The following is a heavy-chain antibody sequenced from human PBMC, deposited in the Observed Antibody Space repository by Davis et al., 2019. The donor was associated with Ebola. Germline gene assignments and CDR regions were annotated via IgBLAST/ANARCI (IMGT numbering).Heavy chain of an antibody. CDR1: GFTFSRYA. D-gene: IGHD2-2*01. J-gene: IGHJ6*04. V-gene: IGHV3-21*01. CDR3: ARDTSCSTTSCYVHYSGMDV. Sequence: GESLKIPCAASGFTFSRYAMSWVRQAPGKGLEWVSSISTSSSYIYYADSVKGRFTISRDNAKNSLYLQMNSLRGEDTAVYYCARDTSCSTTSCYVHYSGMDVWGKGTTVTVSS. CDR2: ISTSSSYI.